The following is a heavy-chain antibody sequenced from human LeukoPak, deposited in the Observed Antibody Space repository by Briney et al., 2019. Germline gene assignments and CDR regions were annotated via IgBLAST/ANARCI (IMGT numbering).Heavy chain of an antibody. Sequence: GGSLRLSCAASGFTFSSYSMNWVRQAPGKGLEWLSSTSGSGSIIYYAGPVKGRFTIFRDNAKNSLFLQMNSLTPEDTAVYYCARDIGGVATEYYFDYWGQGTLVTVSS. V-gene: IGHV3-48*01. CDR1: GFTFSSYS. J-gene: IGHJ4*02. CDR2: TSGSGSII. CDR3: ARDIGGVATEYYFDY. D-gene: IGHD3-16*01.